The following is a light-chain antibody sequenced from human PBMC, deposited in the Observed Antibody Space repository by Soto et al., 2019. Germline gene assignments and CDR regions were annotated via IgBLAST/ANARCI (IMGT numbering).Light chain of an antibody. Sequence: EIEMTQSPATLSVSTGERATLSCRSSQSVRSSYLAWYQQKPGQAPRLLIYDASTRATGIPARFSGSGSGTEFTLTINSLQSEDSAVYYCQQHNQWPITFGQGTRLEIK. V-gene: IGKV3D-15*01. J-gene: IGKJ5*01. CDR3: QQHNQWPIT. CDR1: QSVRSSY. CDR2: DAS.